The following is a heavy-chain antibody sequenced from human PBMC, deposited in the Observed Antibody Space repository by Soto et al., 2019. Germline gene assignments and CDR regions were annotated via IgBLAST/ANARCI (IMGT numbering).Heavy chain of an antibody. CDR2: MYNTGSS. V-gene: IGHV4-59*01. CDR1: GGSISRYY. CDR3: ARDLCCYSGIACYPLDV. D-gene: IGHD2-21*02. J-gene: IGHJ6*01. Sequence: QVQLQESGPGLVKPSETLSLTCTVSGGSISRYYWSWIRQPPGKGLEWIGYMYNTGSSVYNPSFTSRVTIFVDPSNIQLALKMNSVTATDTAVSYSARDLCCYSGIACYPLDVWGEGTTVTVSS.